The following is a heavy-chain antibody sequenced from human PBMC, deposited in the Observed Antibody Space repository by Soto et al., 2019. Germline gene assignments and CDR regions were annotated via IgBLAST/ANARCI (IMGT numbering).Heavy chain of an antibody. J-gene: IGHJ4*02. CDR1: GYTFTTYA. CDR3: ARVGWDPQGYSDWHY. D-gene: IGHD2-21*01. CDR2: INPGYGNT. Sequence: VQLVQSGAGVKKPGASVKLSCRGSGYTFTTYAMHWVRQAPGQSLEWMGWINPGYGNTKYSQKFQDRVTITRDVTATTVYMELTSLTSKDTAVYFCARVGWDPQGYSDWHYWGQGALVTVSS. V-gene: IGHV1-3*01.